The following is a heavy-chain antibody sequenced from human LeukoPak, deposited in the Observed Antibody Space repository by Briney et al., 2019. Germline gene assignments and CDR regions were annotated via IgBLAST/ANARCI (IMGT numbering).Heavy chain of an antibody. Sequence: GGSLRLSCAASGFNFSSYAMTWVRQAPGQGLEWVSVISGSGSSTYYADSVKGRFTISRDNSKNTLHLQMNSLRAEDTALYYCAKEGDYYDSSGHCYDWYFDLWGRGTLVTVSS. D-gene: IGHD3-22*01. CDR1: GFNFSSYA. V-gene: IGHV3-23*01. CDR2: ISGSGSST. J-gene: IGHJ2*01. CDR3: AKEGDYYDSSGHCYDWYFDL.